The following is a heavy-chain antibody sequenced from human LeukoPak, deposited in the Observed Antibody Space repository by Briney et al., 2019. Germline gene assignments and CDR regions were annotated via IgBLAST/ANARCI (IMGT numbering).Heavy chain of an antibody. CDR1: GFTFSSYS. D-gene: IGHD3-22*01. J-gene: IGHJ6*03. V-gene: IGHV3-21*01. CDR2: ISSSSSYI. CDR3: ARDYEDDSSGYYNYYYYYMDV. Sequence: GGSLRLSCAASGFTFSSYSMNRVRQAPGKGLEWVSSISSSSSYIYYADSVKGRFTISRDNAKNSLYLQMNSLRAEDTAVYYCARDYEDDSSGYYNYYYYYMDVWGKGTTVTVSS.